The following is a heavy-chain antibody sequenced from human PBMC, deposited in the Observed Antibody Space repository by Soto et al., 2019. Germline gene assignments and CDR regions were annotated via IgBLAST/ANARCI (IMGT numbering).Heavy chain of an antibody. CDR3: ARPRFRGMDV. V-gene: IGHV3-7*03. J-gene: IGHJ6*02. Sequence: GGSLRLSCVVSGFSLSNYFMSWVRQAPGKGLEWVANIKEDGSEKYYVESVKGRFTISRDNAKNSLYLQVNSLRAEDTAVYYCARPRFRGMDVWGQGTTVTVSS. CDR2: IKEDGSEK. D-gene: IGHD3-10*01. CDR1: GFSLSNYF.